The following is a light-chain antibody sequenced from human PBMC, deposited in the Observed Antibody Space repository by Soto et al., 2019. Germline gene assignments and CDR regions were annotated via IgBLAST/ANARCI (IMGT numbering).Light chain of an antibody. CDR1: QTISSW. Sequence: DIQMTQSPSTLSVSVVDIVTITCRASQTISSWLAWYQQRPGKAPKLLIYKASTLKSGVPSRFSGSGSGTESTLTISGLQSEDFATYYCQQTDSYPSTFGGGTKVDIK. V-gene: IGKV1-5*03. CDR3: QQTDSYPST. CDR2: KAS. J-gene: IGKJ4*01.